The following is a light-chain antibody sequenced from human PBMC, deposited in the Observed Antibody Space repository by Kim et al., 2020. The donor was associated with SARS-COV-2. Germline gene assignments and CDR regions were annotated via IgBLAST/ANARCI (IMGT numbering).Light chain of an antibody. V-gene: IGKV1-5*03. CDR1: QSISSW. CDR2: KAS. Sequence: SASGGDRVTITCRASQSISSWLAWYQQKPGKAPKVLIYKASTLESGVPSRFSGSGSGTEFTLTISSLQPDDFATYYCQQYSTYSPGFGQGTKLEI. J-gene: IGKJ2*03. CDR3: QQYSTYSPG.